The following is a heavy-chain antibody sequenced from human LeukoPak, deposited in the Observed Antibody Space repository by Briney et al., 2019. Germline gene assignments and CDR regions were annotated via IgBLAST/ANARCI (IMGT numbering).Heavy chain of an antibody. CDR3: ARDGRSGSFLSFDI. Sequence: PSETLSLTCTVSGGSISSGGYYWSWIRQPPGKGLEWIGYIYHSGSTYYNPSLKSRVTISVDRSKNQFSLKLSSVTAADTAVYYCARDGRSGSFLSFDIWGQGTMVTVSS. CDR1: GGSISSGGYY. CDR2: IYHSGST. D-gene: IGHD1-26*01. J-gene: IGHJ3*02. V-gene: IGHV4-30-2*01.